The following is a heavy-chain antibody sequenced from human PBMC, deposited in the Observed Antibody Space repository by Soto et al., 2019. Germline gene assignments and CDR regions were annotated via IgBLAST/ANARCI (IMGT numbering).Heavy chain of an antibody. D-gene: IGHD2-2*02. CDR1: VGSISSGGYY. Sequence: SETLSLTCTFSVGSISSGGYYWSWIRQHPGKGLEWIGYIYYSGSTYYNPSLKSRVTISVDTSKNQFSLKLSSVTAADTAVYYCARGPFVVVPAAIPRFFYYYGMDVWGQGTTVTVSS. V-gene: IGHV4-31*03. CDR2: IYYSGST. CDR3: ARGPFVVVPAAIPRFFYYYGMDV. J-gene: IGHJ6*02.